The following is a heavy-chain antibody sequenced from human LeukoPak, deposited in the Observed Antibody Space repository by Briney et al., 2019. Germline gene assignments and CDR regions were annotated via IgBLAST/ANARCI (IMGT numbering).Heavy chain of an antibody. V-gene: IGHV4-59*01. CDR2: VHYTGNT. D-gene: IGHD2-21*01. CDR1: GGSINNYY. Sequence: PSETLSLTCTVSGGSINNYYWSWIRQPPGKGLEWIGYVHYTGNTNYNPSVRTRVTISVDTSKNQFSLKVTSVSAADTAVYYCARDPEDVVVDVWGKGTTVIVSS. CDR3: ARDPEDVVVDV. J-gene: IGHJ6*04.